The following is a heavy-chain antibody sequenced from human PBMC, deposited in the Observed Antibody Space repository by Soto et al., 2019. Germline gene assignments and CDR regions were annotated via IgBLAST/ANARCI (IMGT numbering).Heavy chain of an antibody. V-gene: IGHV4-34*01. CDR2: INHSGST. J-gene: IGHJ6*02. Sequence: SETLSLTCAVYGGSFSGYYWSWIRQPPGKGLEWIGEINHSGSTNYNPSLKSRVTISVDTSKNQFSLKLSSVTAADTAVYYCARILYYYYGMDVWGQGTTVTVSS. CDR1: GGSFSGYY. CDR3: ARILYYYYGMDV.